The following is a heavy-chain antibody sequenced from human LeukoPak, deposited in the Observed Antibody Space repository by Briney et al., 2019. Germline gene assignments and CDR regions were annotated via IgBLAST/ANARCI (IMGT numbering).Heavy chain of an antibody. Sequence: SETLSLTCTVSGGSISSYYWSWIRQPPGKGLEWIGYIYYSGSTNHNPSLKSRVTISVDTSKNQFSLKLSSVTAADTAVYYCARDGRFPRRTFDIWGQGTMVTVSS. D-gene: IGHD3-3*01. V-gene: IGHV4-59*01. CDR1: GGSISSYY. J-gene: IGHJ3*02. CDR3: ARDGRFPRRTFDI. CDR2: IYYSGST.